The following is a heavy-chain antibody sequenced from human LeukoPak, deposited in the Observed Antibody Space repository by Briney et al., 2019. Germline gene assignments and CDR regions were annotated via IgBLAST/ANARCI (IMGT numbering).Heavy chain of an antibody. D-gene: IGHD3-10*01. CDR1: GGSISSYY. CDR3: ARHAITMVRGVITTNWFDP. V-gene: IGHV4-4*09. CDR2: IYTSGST. Sequence: PSETLSLTCTVSGGSISSYYWSWIRQPPGRGLEWIGYIYTSGSTNYNPSLKSRVTISVDTSKNQFSLKLSSVTAADTAVYCCARHAITMVRGVITTNWFDPWGQGTLVTVSS. J-gene: IGHJ5*02.